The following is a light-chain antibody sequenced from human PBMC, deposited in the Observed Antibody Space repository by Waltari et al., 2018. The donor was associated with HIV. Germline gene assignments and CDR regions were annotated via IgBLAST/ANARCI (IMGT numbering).Light chain of an antibody. CDR1: SSDVGGYTY. J-gene: IGLJ3*02. CDR3: CSYAGSDTWV. CDR2: DVG. V-gene: IGLV2-11*01. Sequence: QSALTQPRSVSGSPGQSVTLSCTGTSSDVGGYTYVSWYQQHPAKAPKLKLYDVGRRPSGIPDRFSGSRSGNRASLNISGLQTDDEAHYYCCSYAGSDTWVFGGGTKVTVL.